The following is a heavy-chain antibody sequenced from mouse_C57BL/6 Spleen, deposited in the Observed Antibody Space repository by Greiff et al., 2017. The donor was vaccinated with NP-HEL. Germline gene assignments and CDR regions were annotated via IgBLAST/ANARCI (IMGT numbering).Heavy chain of an antibody. J-gene: IGHJ3*01. CDR1: GYAFTNYL. CDR2: INPGSGGT. CDR3: ARSGYYGRGAY. V-gene: IGHV1-54*01. D-gene: IGHD1-1*01. Sequence: QVQLQQSGAELVRPGTSVKVSCKASGYAFTNYLIEWVKQRPGQGLEWIGVINPGSGGTNYNEKFKGKAPLTADKSSSTAYMQLSSLTSEDSAVYFCARSGYYGRGAYWGQGTLVTVSA.